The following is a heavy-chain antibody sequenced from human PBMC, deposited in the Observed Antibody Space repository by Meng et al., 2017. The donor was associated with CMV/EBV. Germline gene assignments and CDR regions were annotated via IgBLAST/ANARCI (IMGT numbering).Heavy chain of an antibody. D-gene: IGHD5-12*01. CDR2: INHSGST. CDR1: GGAFSGYY. J-gene: IGHJ4*02. CDR3: ARGRRLRPFDY. V-gene: IGHV4-34*01. Sequence: LTCAVYGGAFSGYYWSWIRQPPGKGLEWIGEINHSGSTNYNPSLKSRVTISVDTSKNQFSLKLSSVTAADTAVYYCARGRRLRPFDYWGQGTLVTVSS.